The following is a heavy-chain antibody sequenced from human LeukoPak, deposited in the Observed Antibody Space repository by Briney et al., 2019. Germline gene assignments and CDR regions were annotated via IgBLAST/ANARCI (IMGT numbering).Heavy chain of an antibody. CDR1: GGTFSSYA. D-gene: IGHD5-18*01. CDR2: IIPIFGTA. CDR3: ARGEIQPNYYYYYGMDV. J-gene: IGHJ6*02. Sequence: GASVKVSCKASGGTFSSYAISWVRQAPGQGLEWMGGIIPIFGTANYAQKFQGRVTITADESTSTAYMELGSLRSEDTAVYYCARGEIQPNYYYYYGMDVWGQGTTVTVSS. V-gene: IGHV1-69*13.